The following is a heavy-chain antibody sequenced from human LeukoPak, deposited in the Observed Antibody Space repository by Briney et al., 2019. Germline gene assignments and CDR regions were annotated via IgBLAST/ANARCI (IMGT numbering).Heavy chain of an antibody. V-gene: IGHV4-39*01. D-gene: IGHD3-22*01. Sequence: WVRQPPGKGLEWIGSIYYSGSTYYNPSLKSRVTISVDTSKNQFSLKLSSVTAADTAVYYCARPKSGFAAFDYWGQGTLVTVSS. CDR2: IYYSGST. CDR3: ARPKSGFAAFDY. J-gene: IGHJ4*02.